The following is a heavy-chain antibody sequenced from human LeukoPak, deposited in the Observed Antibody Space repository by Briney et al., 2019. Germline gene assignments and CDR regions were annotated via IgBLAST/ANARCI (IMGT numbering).Heavy chain of an antibody. CDR3: ARAGPPLEFDC. Sequence: ASVKVSCKASGYTLTAYYVHWVRQAPGQGLEWMGRINPNSGDTNYAQEFQGRVTMTRDTPISTAYMELSRLRSDDTAVYYCARAGPPLEFDCWGQGTLVTVSS. D-gene: IGHD3-10*01. CDR2: INPNSGDT. J-gene: IGHJ4*02. V-gene: IGHV1-2*06. CDR1: GYTLTAYY.